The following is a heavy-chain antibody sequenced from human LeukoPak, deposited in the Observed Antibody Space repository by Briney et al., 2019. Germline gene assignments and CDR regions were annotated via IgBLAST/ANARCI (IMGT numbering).Heavy chain of an antibody. CDR3: ARDSRVSDAFDI. J-gene: IGHJ3*02. V-gene: IGHV4-61*02. CDR2: IYTSGST. CDR1: GGSISSGSYY. D-gene: IGHD5/OR15-5a*01. Sequence: PSQTLSLTCTVSGGSISSGSYYWSWIRQPAGEGLEWIGSIYTSGSTNYNPSLKSRVTISVDRSKNQFSLRLSSVTAADTAVYYCARDSRVSDAFDIWGQGTMVTVSS.